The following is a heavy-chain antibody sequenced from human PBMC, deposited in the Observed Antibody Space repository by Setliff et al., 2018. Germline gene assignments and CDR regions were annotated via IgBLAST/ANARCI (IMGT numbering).Heavy chain of an antibody. CDR2: ISHSRST. CDR3: ARGFSYSESSNYSTDGFDV. Sequence: SETLSLTCGVYGGSFNGYFWSWIRQPPWKGLEWLGEISHSRSTSYNPSLKSRLTISVDTSKNQFSLRLNSVTAADTAVYYCARGFSYSESSNYSTDGFDVWGQGTTVTVSS. J-gene: IGHJ3*01. CDR1: GGSFNGYF. V-gene: IGHV4-34*01. D-gene: IGHD3-3*01.